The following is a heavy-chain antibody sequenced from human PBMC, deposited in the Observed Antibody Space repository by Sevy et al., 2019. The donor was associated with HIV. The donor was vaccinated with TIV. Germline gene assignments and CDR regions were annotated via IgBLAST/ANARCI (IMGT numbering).Heavy chain of an antibody. D-gene: IGHD5-12*01. Sequence: GGSLRLSCAASGFTFSNYAMHWVRQAPGKGLEWVAVISYDGSNKYYADSVKGRFTISRDNSKNTLYLQMNSLRAEDTAVYYCARVDEQRWLRLYYFDYWGQRTLVTASS. V-gene: IGHV3-30*04. J-gene: IGHJ4*02. CDR1: GFTFSNYA. CDR2: ISYDGSNK. CDR3: ARVDEQRWLRLYYFDY.